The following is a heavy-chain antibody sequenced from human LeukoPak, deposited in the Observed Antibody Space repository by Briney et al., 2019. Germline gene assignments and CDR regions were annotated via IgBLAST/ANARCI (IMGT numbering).Heavy chain of an antibody. J-gene: IGHJ6*02. CDR2: ISYDGSNK. Sequence: GRSLRLSCAASGFTFSSYGMHWVRQAPGKGLGWVAVISYDGSNKYYADSVKGRFTISRDNSKNTLYLQMNSLRAEDTAVYYCAKEGYSSSWYGTYYYYYGMDVWGQGTTVTVSS. CDR1: GFTFSSYG. V-gene: IGHV3-30*18. D-gene: IGHD6-13*01. CDR3: AKEGYSSSWYGTYYYYYGMDV.